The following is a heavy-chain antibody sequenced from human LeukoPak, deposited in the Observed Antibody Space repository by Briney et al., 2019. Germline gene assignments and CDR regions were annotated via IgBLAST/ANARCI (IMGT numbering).Heavy chain of an antibody. Sequence: LRLSCAASGFTFSSFGMHWVRQAPGKGLEWVTVISYDGSKKYYADSVKGRFTISRDNSKNTLYLQMNSLRAEDAAVYYCVRNNNNDYWGQGTLVTVSS. CDR3: VRNNNNDY. V-gene: IGHV3-30*03. J-gene: IGHJ4*02. D-gene: IGHD2/OR15-2a*01. CDR1: GFTFSSFG. CDR2: ISYDGSKK.